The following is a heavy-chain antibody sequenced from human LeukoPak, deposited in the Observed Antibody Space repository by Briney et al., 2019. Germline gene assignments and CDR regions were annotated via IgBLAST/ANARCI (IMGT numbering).Heavy chain of an antibody. CDR3: ASLGMYGTNF. CDR2: ISDDGSST. V-gene: IGHV3-74*01. Sequence: GGSLRLSCAASGFTFSTCWMHWVRQAPGKGPVWVSRISDDGSSTSYADSVKGRFTISRDNAKNTLYLQMNSLRAEDTAVYYCASLGMYGTNFWGQGTLVTVSS. D-gene: IGHD2-8*01. J-gene: IGHJ4*02. CDR1: GFTFSTCW.